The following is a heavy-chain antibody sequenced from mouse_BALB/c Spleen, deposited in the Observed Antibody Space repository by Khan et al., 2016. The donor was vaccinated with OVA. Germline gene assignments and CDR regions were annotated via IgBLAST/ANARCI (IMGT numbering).Heavy chain of an antibody. J-gene: IGHJ4*01. CDR1: GYSITSDYA. Sequence: EVQLQESGPGLVKPSQSLSLTCTVTGYSITSDYAWNWIRQFPGNKLEWMGYISSTGSTSYNPSLKSRISITRDTSKNQFFLQLKSVTTEDTATYYCARSLYYSYGYGLACWGRGTSVTVSA. CDR2: ISSTGST. V-gene: IGHV3-2*02. D-gene: IGHD2-12*01. CDR3: ARSLYYSYGYGLAC.